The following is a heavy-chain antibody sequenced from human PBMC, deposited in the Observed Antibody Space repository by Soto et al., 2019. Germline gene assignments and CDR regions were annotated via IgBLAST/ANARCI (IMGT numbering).Heavy chain of an antibody. CDR2: IKQDGSEK. D-gene: IGHD2-2*01. Sequence: EVQLVESGGGLVQPGGSLRLSCGVYGFSFSNYWMSWVRQAPGKGPEWMADIKQDGSEKHYVDSVKGRFTISRDNAKYSLYLQLSSLRVEDTAVNYCARIYPAVPAATGYSDYWGQGTLVTVSS. V-gene: IGHV3-7*04. CDR3: ARIYPAVPAATGYSDY. J-gene: IGHJ4*02. CDR1: GFSFSNYW.